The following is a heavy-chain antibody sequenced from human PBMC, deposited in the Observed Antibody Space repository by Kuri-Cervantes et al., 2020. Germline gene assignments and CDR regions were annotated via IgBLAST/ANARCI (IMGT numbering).Heavy chain of an antibody. CDR3: AKSSGWSRGDYFDY. CDR1: GFTFSSYW. J-gene: IGHJ4*02. D-gene: IGHD6-19*01. Sequence: GESLKISCAASGFTFSSYWMSWVRQAPGKGLEWVANIKQDGSEKYYVDSVKGRFTISRDNAKNSLYLQMNSLRAEDTALYYCAKSSGWSRGDYFDYWGQGTLVTVSS. V-gene: IGHV3-7*03. CDR2: IKQDGSEK.